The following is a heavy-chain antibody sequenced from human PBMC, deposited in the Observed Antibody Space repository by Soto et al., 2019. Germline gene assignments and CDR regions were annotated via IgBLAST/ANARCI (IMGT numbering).Heavy chain of an antibody. CDR3: AGIGEDVYYGMDV. J-gene: IGHJ6*02. D-gene: IGHD2-21*01. CDR2: IYSRGDT. CDR1: VGSMRSYY. Sequence: SEALSLPCSVSVGSMRSYYWNWLRQPAGKGLEWIGRIYSRGDTNYNPSVKSRVTMSVDTSKNEFSLRLNSVTAADTAVYYCAGIGEDVYYGMDVWGQGTTVTVSS. V-gene: IGHV4-4*07.